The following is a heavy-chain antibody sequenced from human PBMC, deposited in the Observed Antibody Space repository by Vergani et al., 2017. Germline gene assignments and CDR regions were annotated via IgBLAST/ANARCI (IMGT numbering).Heavy chain of an antibody. V-gene: IGHV1-69*04. CDR1: GGTFSSYA. J-gene: IGHJ3*02. Sequence: QVQLVQSGAEVKKPGSSVKVSCKASGGTFSSYAISWVRQAPGQGLEWMGRIIPILGIANYAQKFQGRVTITRDTSTSTVYMELSSLRSEDTAVYYCARGYNWNDDQTLDAFDIWGQGTMVTVSS. D-gene: IGHD1-20*01. CDR2: IIPILGIA. CDR3: ARGYNWNDDQTLDAFDI.